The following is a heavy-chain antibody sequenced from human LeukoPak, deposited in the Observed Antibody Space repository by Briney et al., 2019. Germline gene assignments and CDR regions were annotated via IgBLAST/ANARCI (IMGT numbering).Heavy chain of an antibody. Sequence: GGSLRLSCAASGFTFSSYWMHWVRQAPGKGLVWVSRINTDGSSTSYADSVKGRFTISRDNAKNTLYLQMNSLRAEDTAVYYCARALYQLLDPADFDYWGQGTLVTVSS. CDR3: ARALYQLLDPADFDY. V-gene: IGHV3-74*01. CDR2: INTDGSST. D-gene: IGHD2-2*01. CDR1: GFTFSSYW. J-gene: IGHJ4*02.